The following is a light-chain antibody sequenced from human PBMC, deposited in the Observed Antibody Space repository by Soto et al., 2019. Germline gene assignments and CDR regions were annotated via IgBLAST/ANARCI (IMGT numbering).Light chain of an antibody. CDR2: GNS. Sequence: QSVLTQPPSVSGAPGQRVTISCTGSSSNIGAGYDVHWYQQLPGTAPKLLIYGNSNRPSGVPDRFSGSKSSTSASLAITGLQAEDEADCYCQSYDSSLSGSVFGGGTKVTVL. CDR1: SSNIGAGYD. V-gene: IGLV1-40*01. CDR3: QSYDSSLSGSV. J-gene: IGLJ3*02.